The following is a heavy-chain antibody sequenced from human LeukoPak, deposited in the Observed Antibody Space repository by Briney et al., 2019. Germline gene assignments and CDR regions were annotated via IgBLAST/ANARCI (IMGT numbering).Heavy chain of an antibody. CDR3: ARDWSPAAGTYYYYGMDV. V-gene: IGHV3-30-3*01. CDR1: GFTFSSYA. Sequence: GGSLRLSCAASGFTFSSYAMHWVRQAPGKGLEWVAIISYDGSNKYFADSVKGRFTISRDNSKNTLYLQMNSLRGEDTAVYYCARDWSPAAGTYYYYGMDVWGQGTTVTVSS. CDR2: ISYDGSNK. D-gene: IGHD6-13*01. J-gene: IGHJ6*02.